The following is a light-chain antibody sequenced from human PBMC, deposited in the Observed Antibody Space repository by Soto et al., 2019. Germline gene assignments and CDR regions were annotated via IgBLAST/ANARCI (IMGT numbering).Light chain of an antibody. CDR3: QQYGGSPRT. J-gene: IGKJ1*01. Sequence: VLTQSPGTLSLSPGERATLSCRARQSVTGNYLAWYQQKPGQAPRLLIYGASSRATGIPDRFSGSGSGTDFTLTISRLEPEDFAVYYCQQYGGSPRTFGQGTKVEIK. CDR2: GAS. CDR1: QSVTGNY. V-gene: IGKV3-20*01.